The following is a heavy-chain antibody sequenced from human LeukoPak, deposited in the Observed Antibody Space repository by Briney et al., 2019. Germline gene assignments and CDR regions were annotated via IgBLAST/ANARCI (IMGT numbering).Heavy chain of an antibody. Sequence: GGSLRLSCAASKFTFSSSAMSWVRQAPGKGLEWVSAISGGGGSTYYADSVKGRFTISRDNSKSTLYLQMNSLRAEDTAVYYCAKSPYIASHIDFDYWGQGTLVTVSS. J-gene: IGHJ4*02. D-gene: IGHD3-16*01. CDR1: KFTFSSSA. CDR3: AKSPYIASHIDFDY. V-gene: IGHV3-23*01. CDR2: ISGGGGST.